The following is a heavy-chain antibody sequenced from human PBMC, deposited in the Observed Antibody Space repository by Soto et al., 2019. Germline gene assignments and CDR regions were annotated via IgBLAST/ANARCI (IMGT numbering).Heavy chain of an antibody. J-gene: IGHJ4*02. Sequence: GGSLRLSCAASEFTFNTYSMNWVRQAPGKGLEWVSYISSSSSTIYYADSVKGRFTISRDDAKNSLFLQMNSLRAEDTAVYYCAREAYSSSWGYYFDYWGQGTLVTVSS. D-gene: IGHD6-13*01. CDR1: EFTFNTYS. CDR2: ISSSSSTI. V-gene: IGHV3-48*01. CDR3: AREAYSSSWGYYFDY.